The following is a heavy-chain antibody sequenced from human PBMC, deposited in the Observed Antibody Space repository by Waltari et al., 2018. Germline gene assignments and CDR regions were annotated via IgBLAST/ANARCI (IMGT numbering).Heavy chain of an antibody. D-gene: IGHD2-21*02. Sequence: EVQLVESGGGLVPPGGSLSLSCVASGFMFSSYSMKWVRLAPGKGLEWVSSISGDNSYTYYSGSVKGRFTISRDNAKNSLFLQMNGLRDEDTAIYYCAKEGLGGDRQFDYWGQGTLVSVSS. CDR1: GFMFSSYS. V-gene: IGHV3-21*06. J-gene: IGHJ4*02. CDR2: ISGDNSYT. CDR3: AKEGLGGDRQFDY.